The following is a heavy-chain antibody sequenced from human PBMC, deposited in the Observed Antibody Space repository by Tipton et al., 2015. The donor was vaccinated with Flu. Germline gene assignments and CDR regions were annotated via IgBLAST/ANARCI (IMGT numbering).Heavy chain of an antibody. J-gene: IGHJ3*01. CDR2: VHYNGNT. CDR1: GVSISSYY. Sequence: TLSLTCTVSGVSISSYYWSWIRQSPGKGLEWMGYVHYNGNTNYNPSLKSRLTISIDTSKNQFSLKLSSVTAADTAVYFCASLPAQTHVHGGVWGQGTMVTVSS. CDR3: ASLPAQTHVHGGV. D-gene: IGHD1-1*01. V-gene: IGHV4-59*08.